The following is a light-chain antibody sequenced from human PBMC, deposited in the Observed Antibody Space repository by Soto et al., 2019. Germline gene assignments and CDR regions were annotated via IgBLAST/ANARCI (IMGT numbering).Light chain of an antibody. CDR1: QSVSSN. CDR3: QQYNNWPPRIT. J-gene: IGKJ5*01. CDR2: GAS. Sequence: EIVMTQSPATLSVSPGARATLSCRASQSVSSNLAWYQQKPGQAPRLLIYGASTRATGIPATFSGSGSGTEFTLTISSLQSEDFAVYYCQQYNNWPPRITFGQGTRLEIK. V-gene: IGKV3-15*01.